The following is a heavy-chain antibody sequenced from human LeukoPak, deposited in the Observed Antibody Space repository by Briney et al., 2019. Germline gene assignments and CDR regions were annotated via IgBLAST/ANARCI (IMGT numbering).Heavy chain of an antibody. V-gene: IGHV3-23*01. CDR2: ISGSDGST. D-gene: IGHD5-12*01. Sequence: TGGSLRLSCAASGFTFSSYAMSWVRQAPGKGLEWVSAISGSDGSTYYADSVKGRFTISRDNSKNTLYLQMNSLRAEDTAVYYCAKVWDIAGGWHYFHYWGQGTMVTVCS. J-gene: IGHJ4*02. CDR3: AKVWDIAGGWHYFHY. CDR1: GFTFSSYA.